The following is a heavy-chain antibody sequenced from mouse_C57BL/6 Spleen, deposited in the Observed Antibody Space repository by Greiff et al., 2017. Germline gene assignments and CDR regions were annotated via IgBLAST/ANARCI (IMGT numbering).Heavy chain of an antibody. Sequence: VQLKESGGGLVKPGGSLKLSCAASGFTFSDYGMHWVRQAPEKGLEWVAYISSGSSTIYYADTVKGRFTISRDNAKNTLFLQMTSLRSEDTAMYYCARPVVATGAMDYWGQGTSVTVSS. CDR2: ISSGSSTI. CDR1: GFTFSDYG. CDR3: ARPVVATGAMDY. V-gene: IGHV5-17*01. J-gene: IGHJ4*01. D-gene: IGHD1-1*01.